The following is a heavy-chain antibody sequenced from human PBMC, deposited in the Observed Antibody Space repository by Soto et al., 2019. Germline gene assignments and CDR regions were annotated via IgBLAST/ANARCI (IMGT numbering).Heavy chain of an antibody. CDR1: GFTFSSHE. CDR3: ARDRSLIFAVPPYGMDV. J-gene: IGHJ6*02. V-gene: IGHV3-48*03. D-gene: IGHD3-3*01. CDR2: ISESGGTT. Sequence: GGSLRLSCVVSGFTFSSHEMNWVRQAPGKGPEWVAKISESGGTTSYADSVMGRFTISRDNARDSLYLHMNSLRAEDTAVYYCARDRSLIFAVPPYGMDVWGQGTTVTVSS.